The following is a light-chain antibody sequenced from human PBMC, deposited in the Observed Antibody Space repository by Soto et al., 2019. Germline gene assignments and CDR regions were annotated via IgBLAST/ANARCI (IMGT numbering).Light chain of an antibody. CDR2: TTY. CDR3: ASWDDSLSGFV. V-gene: IGLV1-44*01. CDR1: DSNIGSFT. Sequence: QSVLTQPPSASGTPGQRVTISCSGGDSNIGSFTVHWFQQVPGTAPKPLIHTTYQRPSGVPDRFSGSKSGNSGSLAISGLQPEDEGDYYCASWDDSLSGFVFGTGTKLTV. J-gene: IGLJ1*01.